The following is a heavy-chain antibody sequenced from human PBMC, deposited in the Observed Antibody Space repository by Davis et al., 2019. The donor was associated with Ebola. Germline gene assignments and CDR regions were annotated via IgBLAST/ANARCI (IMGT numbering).Heavy chain of an antibody. J-gene: IGHJ3*01. V-gene: IGHV4-59*12. Sequence: PSETLSLTCTVSGDSISRYYLNWIRQAPGKTLEWIGYVYYGKAIYNPSLKSRVTIFSDTSKNSFSLRVTSVTAADTAIYFCARDNDPYGGRYKYRPPNAFDLWGQGTKVAVSS. CDR3: ARDNDPYGGRYKYRPPNAFDL. D-gene: IGHD1-26*01. CDR2: VYYGKA. CDR1: GDSISRYY.